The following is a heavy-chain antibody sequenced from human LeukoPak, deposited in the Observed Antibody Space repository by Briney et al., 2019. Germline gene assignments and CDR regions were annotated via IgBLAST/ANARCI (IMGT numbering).Heavy chain of an antibody. V-gene: IGHV1-69*04. CDR2: IIPILGIA. CDR1: GGTFSSYA. D-gene: IGHD4-17*01. CDR3: ARGGDTVTTDWFDP. Sequence: ASVKVSCKPSGGTFSSYAISWVRQAPGQGLECMGRIIPILGIANYAQKFQGRVTITADKSTSTAYMELSRLRSEDTAVYYCARGGDTVTTDWFDPWGQGTLVTVSS. J-gene: IGHJ5*02.